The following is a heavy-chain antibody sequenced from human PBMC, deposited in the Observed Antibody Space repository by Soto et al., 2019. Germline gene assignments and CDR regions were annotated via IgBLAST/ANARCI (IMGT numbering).Heavy chain of an antibody. J-gene: IGHJ6*02. CDR3: ARDRRVYSSSIGYGMDV. V-gene: IGHV1-69*12. CDR2: IIPIFGTA. D-gene: IGHD6-13*01. Sequence: QVQLVQSGAEVKKPGSSVKVSCKASGGTFSSYAISWVRQAPGQGLEWMGGIIPIFGTANYAQKFQGRVTITADESTSTAYMELSSLRSEDTAGYYCARDRRVYSSSIGYGMDVWGQGTTVTVSS. CDR1: GGTFSSYA.